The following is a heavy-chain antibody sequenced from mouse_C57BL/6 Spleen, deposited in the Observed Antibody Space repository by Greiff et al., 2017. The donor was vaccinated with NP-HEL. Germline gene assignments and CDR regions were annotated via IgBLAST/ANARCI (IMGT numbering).Heavy chain of an antibody. CDR1: GYTFTDYE. J-gene: IGHJ2*01. V-gene: IGHV1-15*01. CDR2: IDPETGGT. Sequence: QVQLQQSGAELVRPGASVTLSCKASGYTFTDYEMHWVKQTPVHGLEWIGAIDPETGGTAYNQKFKGKAILTADKSSSTAYMELRSLTSEDSAVYYCTRGGITTVADYWGQGTTLTVSS. D-gene: IGHD1-1*01. CDR3: TRGGITTVADY.